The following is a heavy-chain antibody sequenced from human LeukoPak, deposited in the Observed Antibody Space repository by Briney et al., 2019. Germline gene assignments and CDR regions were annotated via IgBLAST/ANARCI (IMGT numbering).Heavy chain of an antibody. CDR1: GYTFTSYG. CDR3: ARDLAAAVYTSTHPPFDP. CDR2: ISAYNGNT. Sequence: ASVKVSCKASGYTFTSYGISWVRQAPGQGLEWMGWISAYNGNTNYAQKFQGRVTITADESTSTAYMELSSLRSEDTAVYYCARDLAAAVYTSTHPPFDPWGQGTLVTVSS. V-gene: IGHV1-18*01. J-gene: IGHJ5*02. D-gene: IGHD6-13*01.